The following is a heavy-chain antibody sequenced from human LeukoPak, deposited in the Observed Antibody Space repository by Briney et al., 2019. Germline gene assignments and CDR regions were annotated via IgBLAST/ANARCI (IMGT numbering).Heavy chain of an antibody. V-gene: IGHV3-30*04. J-gene: IGHJ4*02. Sequence: PGGSLRLSCAASGFTFSSYAMHWVRQAPGKGLEWVAVISYDGSNKYYADSVKGRFTISRDNSKNTLYLQMNSLRAEDTAVYYCARTYGSGSYYPADWGQGTLVTVSS. D-gene: IGHD3-10*01. CDR2: ISYDGSNK. CDR1: GFTFSSYA. CDR3: ARTYGSGSYYPAD.